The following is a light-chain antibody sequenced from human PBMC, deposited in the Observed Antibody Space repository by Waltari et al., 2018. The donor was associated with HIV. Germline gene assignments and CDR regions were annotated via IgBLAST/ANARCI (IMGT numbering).Light chain of an antibody. V-gene: IGLV1-51*01. CDR2: DNN. CDR1: SSNIGGKF. J-gene: IGLJ2*01. CDR3: STWDVSLGAGV. Sequence: QSVLTQPPSVSAAPGQEVTIPCPGRSSNIGGKFVSWYPHVPGAAPKLLIYDNNKRPSGIPDRFSGSKSGTSVTLGITGLQTGDEADYYCSTWDVSLGAGVFGGGTKLTVL.